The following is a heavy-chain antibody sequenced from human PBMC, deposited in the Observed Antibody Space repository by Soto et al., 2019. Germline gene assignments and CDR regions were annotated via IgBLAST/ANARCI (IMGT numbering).Heavy chain of an antibody. CDR2: IYPDDSDT. Sequence: GESLKISCKGLGNSFNNWIAWVRQMPGKGLEWMGIIYPDDSDTRYSPSFQGQVTISADTSISTAYLQWTSLKASDTAMYYCARSRRGAYSSGWYSLSGYYNYGIDVWGQGTKVTVSS. CDR3: ARSRRGAYSSGWYSLSGYYNYGIDV. D-gene: IGHD6-19*01. V-gene: IGHV5-51*01. J-gene: IGHJ6*02. CDR1: GNSFNNW.